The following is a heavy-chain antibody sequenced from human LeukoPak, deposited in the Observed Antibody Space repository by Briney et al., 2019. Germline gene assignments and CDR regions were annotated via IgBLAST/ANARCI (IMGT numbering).Heavy chain of an antibody. V-gene: IGHV4-61*09. CDR1: GGSISSGSYC. D-gene: IGHD3-16*01. Sequence: PSQTLSLTCTVSGGSISSGSYCWSWIRQPAGKGLEWIGHIHTSGNTNYNSSLKSRVTISVDTSKNQFSLKLSSVTAADTAVYYCARHGYAMASVTDFYFDYWGQGTLVTVSS. CDR3: ARHGYAMASVTDFYFDY. J-gene: IGHJ4*02. CDR2: IHTSGNT.